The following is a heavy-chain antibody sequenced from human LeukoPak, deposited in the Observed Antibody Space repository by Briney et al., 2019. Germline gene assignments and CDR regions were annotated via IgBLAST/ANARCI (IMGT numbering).Heavy chain of an antibody. CDR1: GFTFSNYA. D-gene: IGHD3-10*01. V-gene: IGHV3-23*01. J-gene: IGHJ6*02. CDR2: ISGSGGST. Sequence: GGSLRLSCAASGFTFSNYAMNWVRQAPGKGLERVSLISGSGGSTHYADSVKGRFTISRDSSKCTLNLQMNGLRAEDKAIYYCAKDNELDYYGSGRPYYYGMDVGGQGNTVTASS. CDR3: AKDNELDYYGSGRPYYYGMDV.